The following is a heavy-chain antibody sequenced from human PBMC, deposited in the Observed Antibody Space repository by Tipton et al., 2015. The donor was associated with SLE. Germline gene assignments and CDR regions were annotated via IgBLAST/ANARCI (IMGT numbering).Heavy chain of an antibody. Sequence: QLAQSGAEVKKPGTSVKVSCKASGFTFTSSAMQWVRQARGQRLEWIGWIVVGSGNTNYAQKFQERVTITRDMSTSTAYMELSSLRSEDTAVYYCAAEEKHDILTGYFGMDVWGKGTTVTVSS. V-gene: IGHV1-58*02. CDR2: IVVGSGNT. CDR1: GFTFTSSA. CDR3: AAEEKHDILTGYFGMDV. J-gene: IGHJ6*03. D-gene: IGHD3-9*01.